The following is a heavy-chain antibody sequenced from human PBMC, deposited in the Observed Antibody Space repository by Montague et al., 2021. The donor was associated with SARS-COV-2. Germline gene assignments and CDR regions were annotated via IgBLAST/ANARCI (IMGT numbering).Heavy chain of an antibody. CDR3: ASHCGGGRCYFGMDV. Sequence: ETLSLTSDVYGGSFSSYWSWIRQPPGRGLEWVGQISHGGGTNYNPSLXSRVTISVDTSKNQVSLKLSSVTAADTAVYYCASHCGGGRCYFGMDVWGQGTTVTVSS. J-gene: IGHJ6*02. CDR2: ISHGGGT. D-gene: IGHD2-15*01. CDR1: GGSFSSY. V-gene: IGHV4-34*01.